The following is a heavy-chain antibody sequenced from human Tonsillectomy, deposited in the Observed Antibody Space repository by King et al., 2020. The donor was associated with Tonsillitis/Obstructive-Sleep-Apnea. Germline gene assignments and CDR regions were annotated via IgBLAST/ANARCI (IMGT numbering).Heavy chain of an antibody. V-gene: IGHV4-34*01. CDR3: ARSGYQRRFYYMDV. D-gene: IGHD2-2*01. CDR1: GGSFSGYY. J-gene: IGHJ6*03. CDR2: INHSGST. Sequence: VQLPQWGAGLLKPSETLSLTCAVYGGSFSGYYWSWIRQPPGKGLEWIGEINHSGSTNYNPSLKSRVTISVDTSKNQFSLKLSSVTAADTAVYYCARSGYQRRFYYMDVWGKGTTVTVSS.